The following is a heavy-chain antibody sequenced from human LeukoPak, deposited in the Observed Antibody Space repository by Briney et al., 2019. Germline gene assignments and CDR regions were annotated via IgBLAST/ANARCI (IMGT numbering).Heavy chain of an antibody. CDR1: GFTFSSYE. CDR3: AELGITMIGGV. Sequence: GGSLRLSCAASGFTFSSYEMNWVRQAPGKGLEWVSYISSSGSTIYYADSVKGRFTISRDNAKSSLYLQMNSLRAEDTAVYYCAELGITMIGGVWGKGTTVTISS. J-gene: IGHJ6*04. V-gene: IGHV3-48*03. CDR2: ISSSGSTI. D-gene: IGHD3-10*02.